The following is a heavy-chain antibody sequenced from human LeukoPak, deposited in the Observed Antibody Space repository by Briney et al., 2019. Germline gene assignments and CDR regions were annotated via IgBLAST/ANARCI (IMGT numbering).Heavy chain of an antibody. J-gene: IGHJ4*02. CDR1: GFTVSSNY. CDR3: ARGITDYSGYDY. V-gene: IGHV3-66*01. D-gene: IGHD5-12*01. Sequence: GGSLRLSCAASGFTVSSNYMSWVRQAPGKGLEWVSVLYDAGSTYHADSVRGRFSISRDNSKNTLYLQMNSLRAEDTAVYYCARGITDYSGYDYWGQGTLVTVSS. CDR2: LYDAGST.